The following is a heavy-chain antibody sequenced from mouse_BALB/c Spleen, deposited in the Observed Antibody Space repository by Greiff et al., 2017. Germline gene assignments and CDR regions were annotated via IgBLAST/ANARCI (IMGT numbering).Heavy chain of an antibody. V-gene: IGHV5-6*01. CDR2: ISSGGSYT. CDR3: ARYRYEGFDY. J-gene: IGHJ2*01. Sequence: EVKLMESGGDLVKPGGSLKLSCAASGFTFSSYGMSWVRQTPDKRLEWVATISSGGSYTYYPDSVKGRFTISRDNAKNTLYLQMSSLKSEDTAMYYCARYRYEGFDYWGQGTTLTVSS. CDR1: GFTFSSYG. D-gene: IGHD2-14*01.